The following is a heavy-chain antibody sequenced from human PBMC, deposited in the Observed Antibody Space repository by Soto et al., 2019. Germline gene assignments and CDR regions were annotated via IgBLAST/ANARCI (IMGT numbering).Heavy chain of an antibody. CDR2: INHSGST. CDR3: ARDLCSGGNCYSGYFDE. Sequence: ETLSLTCAVYGGSFSGYYWSWIRQPPGKGLEWIGEINHSGSTYYNPSLKSRVTISVDTSKNQFSLKLSSVTAADTAVYYCARDLCSGGNCYSGYFDEWGQGTLVTVSS. V-gene: IGHV4-34*01. J-gene: IGHJ4*02. D-gene: IGHD2-15*01. CDR1: GGSFSGYY.